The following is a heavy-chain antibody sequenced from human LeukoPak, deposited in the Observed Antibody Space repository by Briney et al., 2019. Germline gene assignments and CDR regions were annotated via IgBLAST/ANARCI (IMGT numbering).Heavy chain of an antibody. V-gene: IGHV3-66*01. D-gene: IGHD6-13*01. CDR3: ARELGSSWENYYYGMDV. CDR2: IYSGGST. CDR1: GLTLSKTY. J-gene: IGHJ6*02. Sequence: GGSLRLSCAASGLTLSKTYMTWVRQAPGKGLEWVSVIYSGGSTYYADSVKGRFTISRDNSKNTLYLQMNSLRAEDTAVYYCARELGSSWENYYYGMDVWGQGTTVTVSS.